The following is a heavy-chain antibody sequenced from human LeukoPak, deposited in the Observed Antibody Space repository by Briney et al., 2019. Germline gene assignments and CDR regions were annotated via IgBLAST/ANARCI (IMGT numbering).Heavy chain of an antibody. CDR2: IWYDGSNK. Sequence: GGSLRLSCAASGSTFSGYGMHWVRQAPGKGLEWVAVIWYDGSNKYYADSVKGRFTISRDNSKNTLYLQMNSLRAEDTAVYYCARVSSGEYSYGEFDYWGQGTLVTVSS. D-gene: IGHD5-18*01. V-gene: IGHV3-33*08. CDR1: GSTFSGYG. J-gene: IGHJ4*02. CDR3: ARVSSGEYSYGEFDY.